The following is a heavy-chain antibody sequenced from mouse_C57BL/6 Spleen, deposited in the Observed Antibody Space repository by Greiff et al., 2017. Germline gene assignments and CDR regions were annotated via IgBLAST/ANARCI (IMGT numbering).Heavy chain of an antibody. CDR3: ARGDYGNYGYFDV. CDR2: ISNLAYSI. Sequence: EVKLQESGGGLVQPGGSLKLSCAASGFTFSDYGMAWVRQAPRKGPEWVAFISNLAYSIYYADTVTGRFTISRENAKNTLYLEMSSLRSEDTAMYYCARGDYGNYGYFDVWGTGTTVTVSS. CDR1: GFTFSDYG. J-gene: IGHJ1*03. V-gene: IGHV5-15*01. D-gene: IGHD2-1*01.